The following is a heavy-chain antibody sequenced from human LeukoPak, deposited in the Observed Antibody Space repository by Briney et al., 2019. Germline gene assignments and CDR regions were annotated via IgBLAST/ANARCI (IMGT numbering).Heavy chain of an antibody. V-gene: IGHV4-4*07. D-gene: IGHD3-10*01. CDR3: ARDATKWWFGEIWAGHFRADYYYYMDV. CDR2: IYTSGST. Sequence: SETLSLTCTVSGGSISSYYWSWIRQPAGKGLEWIGRIYTSGSTNYNPSLKSRVTMSVDTSKNQFSLKLSSVTAADTAVYYCARDATKWWFGEIWAGHFRADYYYYMDVWGKGTTVTISS. J-gene: IGHJ6*03. CDR1: GGSISSYY.